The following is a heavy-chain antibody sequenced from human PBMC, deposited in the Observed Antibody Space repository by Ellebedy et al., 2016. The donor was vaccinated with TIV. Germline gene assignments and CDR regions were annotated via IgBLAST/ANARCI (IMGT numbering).Heavy chain of an antibody. J-gene: IGHJ4*02. V-gene: IGHV1-46*01. D-gene: IGHD2-21*01. CDR3: ARGASVKAIPFDY. Sequence: AASVKVSCKASGYTFTSYYMHWVRQAPGQGLEWMGIINPSGGSTSYAQNFQGRVTITRDTSASTAYMELSSLRSEDTAVYYCARGASVKAIPFDYWGQGTLVTVSS. CDR1: GYTFTSYY. CDR2: INPSGGST.